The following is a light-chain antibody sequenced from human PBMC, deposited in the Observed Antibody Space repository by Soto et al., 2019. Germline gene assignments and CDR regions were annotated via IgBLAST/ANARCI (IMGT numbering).Light chain of an antibody. CDR1: PSVANF. Sequence: EIVLTQSPATLSLSPGERATLSCRASPSVANFVAWYQQKPGQAPRLLIYGAFNRATGIPARFSGSGSATDFTLTISSLQPQDSAVYYCQQRNIWHTVTFGHGTRLEIK. CDR2: GAF. CDR3: QQRNIWHTVT. J-gene: IGKJ5*01. V-gene: IGKV3D-11*02.